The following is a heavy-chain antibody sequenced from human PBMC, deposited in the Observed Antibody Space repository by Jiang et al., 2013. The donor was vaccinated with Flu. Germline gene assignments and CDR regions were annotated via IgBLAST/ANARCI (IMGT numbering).Heavy chain of an antibody. CDR3: ARGPPYGGNSGWYFDL. D-gene: IGHD4-23*01. J-gene: IGHJ2*01. CDR2: IYYSGST. V-gene: IGHV4-59*01. Sequence: LLKPSETLSLTCTVSGGSISSYYWSWIRQPPGKGLEWIGYIYYSGSTNYNPSLKSRVTISVDTSKNQFSLKLSSVTAADTAVYYCARGPPYGGNSGWYFDLWGRGTLVTVSS. CDR1: GGSISSYY.